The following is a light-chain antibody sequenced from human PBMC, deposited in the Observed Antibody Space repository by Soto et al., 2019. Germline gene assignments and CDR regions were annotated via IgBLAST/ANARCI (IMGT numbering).Light chain of an antibody. CDR2: YAS. Sequence: EMVMTQSPATLSVSPGERPTLSCRASQNLSRNLAWYQQQPGQAPRLLTFYASTRATGIPARFSGSGSGTDFTLTISSLQSEDFAVYYCQQYDKWPHTFGQGTKLEIK. CDR1: QNLSRN. CDR3: QQYDKWPHT. J-gene: IGKJ2*01. V-gene: IGKV3-15*01.